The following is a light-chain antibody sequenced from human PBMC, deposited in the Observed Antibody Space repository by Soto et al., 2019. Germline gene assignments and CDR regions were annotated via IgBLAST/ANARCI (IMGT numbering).Light chain of an antibody. V-gene: IGLV1-44*01. Sequence: QSVLTQPPSASGTPGQRVTISCSGSSSNIGSNTVNWYQQLPAPAPKLLISSNDQRPSGVPDRFSGSKSGTSASLVISGLQSDDESDYYCAAWDDSLHAVVFGGGTKLTVL. J-gene: IGLJ2*01. CDR1: SSNIGSNT. CDR3: AAWDDSLHAVV. CDR2: SND.